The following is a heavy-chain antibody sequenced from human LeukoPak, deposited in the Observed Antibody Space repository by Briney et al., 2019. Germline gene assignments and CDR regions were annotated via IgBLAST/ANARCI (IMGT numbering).Heavy chain of an antibody. V-gene: IGHV3-23*01. CDR3: ARRESSSSSSWFDP. CDR2: ISTSGGNT. J-gene: IGHJ5*02. CDR1: GFTFTSYA. D-gene: IGHD2-2*01. Sequence: GSLRLSCAASGFTFTSYAMSWVRQGPGKGLEWVSAISTSGGNTYYVDSVKGRFTISRDNSNNTLYLQMNSLRAEDTAVYYCARRESSSSSSWFDPWGQGTLVTVSS.